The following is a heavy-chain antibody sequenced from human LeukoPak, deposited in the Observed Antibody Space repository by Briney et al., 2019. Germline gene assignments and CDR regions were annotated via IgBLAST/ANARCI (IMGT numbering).Heavy chain of an antibody. J-gene: IGHJ4*02. CDR3: LRGDRRDY. Sequence: GGSLRLSCAASGFDFITYSMNWARQAPGKGLEWVSSIDSSGGYMFYADSVKGRFIISRDNAKDSLYLRMNSLRVEDTAVYYCLRGDRRDYWGQGTLVTVSS. V-gene: IGHV3-21*06. CDR1: GFDFITYS. CDR2: IDSSGGYM.